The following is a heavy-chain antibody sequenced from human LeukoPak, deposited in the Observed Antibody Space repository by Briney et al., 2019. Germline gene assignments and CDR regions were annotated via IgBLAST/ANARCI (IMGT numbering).Heavy chain of an antibody. CDR1: GGTFSSYA. J-gene: IGHJ6*03. CDR3: ARDSNSLSGFWRSPQGYYYMDV. CDR2: IIPIFGTA. V-gene: IGHV1-69*05. Sequence: SVKVSCKASGGTFSSYAISWVRQAPGQGLEWMGGIIPIFGTANYAQKFQGRVTITTDESTSTAYMELSSLRSEDTAVYYCARDSNSLSGFWRSPQGYYYMDVWGKGTTVIVSS. D-gene: IGHD3-3*01.